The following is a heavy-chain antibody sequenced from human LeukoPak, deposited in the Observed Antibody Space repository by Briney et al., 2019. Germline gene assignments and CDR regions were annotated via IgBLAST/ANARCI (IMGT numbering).Heavy chain of an antibody. J-gene: IGHJ4*02. D-gene: IGHD3-9*01. Sequence: GGSLRLSCAASGFTFSSYGMRWVRQAPGKGLEWVSAISGSGGSTYYADSVKGRFTISRDNSKNTLYLQMNSLRAEDTAVYYCAKDLLYDILTGYWVFDYWGQGTLVTVSS. CDR1: GFTFSSYG. CDR2: ISGSGGST. V-gene: IGHV3-23*01. CDR3: AKDLLYDILTGYWVFDY.